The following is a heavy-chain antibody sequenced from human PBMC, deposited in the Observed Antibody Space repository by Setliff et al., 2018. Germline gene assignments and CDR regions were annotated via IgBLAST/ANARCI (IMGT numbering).Heavy chain of an antibody. V-gene: IGHV4-38-2*02. J-gene: IGHJ4*02. CDR3: ARDLGHGGDSDY. D-gene: IGHD2-21*02. Sequence: CTVSGYSISSGYIWGWIRQPPGKGLEWVGNIGHTGSINYNPSLRSRLTISRDTSKNQVSLKLNSVTATDTAVYYCARDLGHGGDSDYWGQGILVTVSS. CDR2: IGHTGSI. CDR1: GYSISSGYI.